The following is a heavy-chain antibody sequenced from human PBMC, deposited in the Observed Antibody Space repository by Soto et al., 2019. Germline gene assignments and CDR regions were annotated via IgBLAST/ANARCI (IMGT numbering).Heavy chain of an antibody. CDR3: ARRLDDRADEGFDV. V-gene: IGHV1-69*18. Sequence: QVHLVQSGAEVRKPGSSVKVSCKTSGGTFSTSTIYWVRQAPGQGLEWMGRIIPLFGTTRYAQNFQDRVTITAEESTSTTYKELSSLRAEDTALYYCARRLDDRADEGFDVWGEGTTVTVSA. J-gene: IGHJ3*01. CDR1: GGTFSTST. CDR2: IIPLFGTT. D-gene: IGHD3-16*01.